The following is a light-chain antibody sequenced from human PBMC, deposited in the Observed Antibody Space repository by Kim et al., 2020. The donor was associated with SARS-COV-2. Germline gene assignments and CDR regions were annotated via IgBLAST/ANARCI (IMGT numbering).Light chain of an antibody. CDR2: DVS. J-gene: IGLJ2*01. Sequence: QLVLTQPASVSGSPGQSITISCTGTSSDVGGYNYVSWYQQHPGKAPKLMIYDVSKRPSGVSNRFSGSKSGNTASLTISGLQAEDEADYYCSSYTSSSTSVVFGGGTQLTVL. V-gene: IGLV2-14*01. CDR3: SSYTSSSTSVV. CDR1: SSDVGGYNY.